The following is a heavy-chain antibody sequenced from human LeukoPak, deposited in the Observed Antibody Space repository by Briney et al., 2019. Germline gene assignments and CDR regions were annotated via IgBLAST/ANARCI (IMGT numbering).Heavy chain of an antibody. D-gene: IGHD3-3*01. CDR3: AKELRITIFGVAAGDAFDI. CDR1: GFTFSSYA. J-gene: IGHJ3*02. CDR2: ISGSGSST. Sequence: PGGSLRLSCAASGFTFSSYAMSWVRQAPGKGLEWVSAISGSGSSTYYADSVKGRFTISRDNSKNTLYLQMSSLRAEDTAVYYCAKELRITIFGVAAGDAFDIWGQGTLVTVSS. V-gene: IGHV3-23*01.